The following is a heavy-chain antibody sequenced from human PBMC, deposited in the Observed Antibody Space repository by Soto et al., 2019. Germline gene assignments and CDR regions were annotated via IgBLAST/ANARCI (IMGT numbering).Heavy chain of an antibody. Sequence: EVQLVESGGGLVQPGGSLRLSCAASGFTFSSYWMHWVRQAPGKGLVWVSRIKTDGSTTSHADSVEGRFTISRDNAKNTLYLQMNSLRAEDTAVYYCARVGSGEYLFDSLGQGTLVTVSS. CDR3: ARVGSGEYLFDS. CDR1: GFTFSSYW. D-gene: IGHD3-10*01. J-gene: IGHJ4*02. V-gene: IGHV3-74*01. CDR2: IKTDGSTT.